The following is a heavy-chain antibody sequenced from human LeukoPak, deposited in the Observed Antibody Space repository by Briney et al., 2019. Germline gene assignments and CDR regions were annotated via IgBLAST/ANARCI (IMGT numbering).Heavy chain of an antibody. CDR2: IYYSGST. CDR3: ARAPYSSSSARHIDY. J-gene: IGHJ4*02. CDR1: GGSVGSGVSY. V-gene: IGHV4-30-4*08. Sequence: PSETLSLTCTVSGGSVGSGVSYWNWIRQPPGKGLEWIGYIYYSGSTYYNPSLKSRITISVDTSKNQFSLKLSSVTAADTAVYYCARAPYSSSSARHIDYWGQGTLITVSS. D-gene: IGHD6-6*01.